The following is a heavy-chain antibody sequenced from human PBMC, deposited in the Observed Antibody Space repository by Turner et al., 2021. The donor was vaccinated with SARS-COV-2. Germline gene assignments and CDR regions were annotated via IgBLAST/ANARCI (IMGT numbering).Heavy chain of an antibody. CDR2: IYYSGSS. CDR1: GGSISSSTYD. CDR3: ARYRVFVYDMDV. D-gene: IGHD6-13*01. Sequence: QLRLQESGPGLLKPSETLSLTCTVSGGSISSSTYDWGWIRQPPGTGLEWIGSIYYSGSSYYTPSLSSRVTISVDTSKNQFSLKLSSVTAADTAVYYCARYRVFVYDMDVWGQGTTVTVSS. V-gene: IGHV4-39*01. J-gene: IGHJ6*02.